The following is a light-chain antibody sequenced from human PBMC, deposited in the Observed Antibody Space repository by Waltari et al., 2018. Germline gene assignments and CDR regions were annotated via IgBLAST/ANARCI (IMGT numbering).Light chain of an antibody. V-gene: IGLV2-14*01. Sequence: QSALTQPASVSGSPGQSITISCTGTSSDFGGYNYVSWYQHYPGKVPKLIIYAVTNRPSGVSNRFSGSKSGNTASLTISDLQAEDEADYYCSSYASISTLVFGGGTKLTVL. J-gene: IGLJ2*01. CDR3: SSYASISTLV. CDR1: SSDFGGYNY. CDR2: AVT.